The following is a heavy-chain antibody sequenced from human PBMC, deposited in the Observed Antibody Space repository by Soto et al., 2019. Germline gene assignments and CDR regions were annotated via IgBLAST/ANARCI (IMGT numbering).Heavy chain of an antibody. Sequence: PVKLYRKTSGYTFSSYDISWLRQTNGQGLEWMGWMNPNSGNTGYAQKFQGRVTMTRNTSISTAYMELSSLRSEDTAVYYCARGVAVAGSSDDAFDIWGQGTMVTVSS. CDR1: GYTFSSYD. CDR3: ARGVAVAGSSDDAFDI. V-gene: IGHV1-8*01. D-gene: IGHD6-19*01. J-gene: IGHJ3*02. CDR2: MNPNSGNT.